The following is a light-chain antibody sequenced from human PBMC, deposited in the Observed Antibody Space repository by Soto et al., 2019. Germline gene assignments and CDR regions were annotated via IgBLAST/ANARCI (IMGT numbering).Light chain of an antibody. Sequence: QSALTQPASVSGSPGQSITISCTGTSSDVGGYNYVSWYQQHPGKAPKLMIYDVSNRPSGVSNRFSGSKSGNTASLTISGLQAGNEADYYCSSYTSSSTLVFGGGPKLTFL. CDR1: SSDVGGYNY. CDR3: SSYTSSSTLV. J-gene: IGLJ2*01. CDR2: DVS. V-gene: IGLV2-14*01.